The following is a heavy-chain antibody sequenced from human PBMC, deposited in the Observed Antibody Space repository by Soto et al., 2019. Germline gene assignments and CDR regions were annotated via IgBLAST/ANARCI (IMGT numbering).Heavy chain of an antibody. D-gene: IGHD2-15*01. V-gene: IGHV4-34*01. CDR2: VNHRGGA. Sequence: SETLSLTCAVYGGSFSGYSWTWIRQSPGEGLRWIGEVNHRGGANYSPSLQNRVTISLDTSKNQFSLRLRSLTAADTAVYFCARAARPGTQIVVTPATADYFDYWGQGTPVTVSS. CDR3: ARAARPGTQIVVTPATADYFDY. J-gene: IGHJ4*02. CDR1: GGSFSGYS.